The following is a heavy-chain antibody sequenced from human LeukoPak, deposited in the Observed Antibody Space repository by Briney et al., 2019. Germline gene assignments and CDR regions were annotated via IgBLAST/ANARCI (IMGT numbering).Heavy chain of an antibody. V-gene: IGHV3-53*01. Sequence: GGPLRLSCAASGFTVSSNYMSWVRQAPGKGLEWVSVIYSGGSTYYADSVKGRFTISRDNSKNTLYLQMNSLRAEDTAVYYCARVFKWFFDYWGQGTLVTVSS. J-gene: IGHJ4*02. CDR2: IYSGGST. CDR1: GFTVSSNY. CDR3: ARVFKWFFDY. D-gene: IGHD3-22*01.